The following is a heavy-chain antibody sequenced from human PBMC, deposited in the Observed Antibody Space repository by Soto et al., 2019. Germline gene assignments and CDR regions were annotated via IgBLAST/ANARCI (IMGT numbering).Heavy chain of an antibody. CDR2: ISGSDGST. CDR3: AKPTSSGYYQTNFDY. V-gene: IGHV3-23*01. CDR1: GFSFSSYA. Sequence: GGSLRLSCVASGFSFSSYAMTWVRQAPGKGLEWVSVISGSDGSTYYADSVKGRFTISRDNSKNTLYLQMNSLRAEDTAVYYCAKPTSSGYYQTNFDYWGQGTLVTVSS. D-gene: IGHD3-22*01. J-gene: IGHJ4*02.